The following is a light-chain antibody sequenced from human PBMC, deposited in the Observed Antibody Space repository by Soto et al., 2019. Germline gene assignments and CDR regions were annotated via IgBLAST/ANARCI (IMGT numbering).Light chain of an antibody. CDR3: CSYTSLSPVV. CDR1: SSDVGGYNH. J-gene: IGLJ2*01. Sequence: QSALTQPASVSGSPGQSITISCTGTSSDVGGYNHVSWYQHSPGKAPKLILFAVSDRPSGVSHRFSGSKSGNTASLTISGLQDEDEADYYCCSYTSLSPVVFGGGTKLTVL. V-gene: IGLV2-14*01. CDR2: AVS.